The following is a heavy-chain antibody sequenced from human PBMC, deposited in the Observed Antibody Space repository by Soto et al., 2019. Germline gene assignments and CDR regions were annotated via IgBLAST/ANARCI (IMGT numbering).Heavy chain of an antibody. Sequence: GGSLRLSCAAPGFTFSAYVMSWVRQAPGKGLEWVSSITSSGGGTYYADSVKGRFTVSRDNSKNTVYLQMNSLRDEDTAVYYCAKLTAAWGQGTLVTVSS. V-gene: IGHV3-23*01. CDR3: AKLTAA. CDR2: ITSSGGGT. D-gene: IGHD6-13*01. J-gene: IGHJ4*02. CDR1: GFTFSAYV.